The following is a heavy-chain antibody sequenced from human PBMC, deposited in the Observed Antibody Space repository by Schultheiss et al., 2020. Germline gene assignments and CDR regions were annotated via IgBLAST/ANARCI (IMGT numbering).Heavy chain of an antibody. CDR1: GFTVSSNY. Sequence: GGSLRLSCAASGFTVSSNYMNWVRQAPGKGLEWVAVIWYDGSNKYYADSVKGRFTISRDNSKNTLYLQMNSLRAEDTAVYYCASQTSDKAFDYWGQGTLVTVSS. CDR2: IWYDGSNK. V-gene: IGHV3-33*08. J-gene: IGHJ4*02. D-gene: IGHD2-2*01. CDR3: ASQTSDKAFDY.